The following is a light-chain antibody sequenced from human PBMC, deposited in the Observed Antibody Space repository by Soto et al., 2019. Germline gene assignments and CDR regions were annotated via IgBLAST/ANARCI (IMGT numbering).Light chain of an antibody. CDR1: QSISSN. Sequence: EIVLTQSPGTLSVSPGESATLSCRASQSISSNLAWYQQKPGQSPRLLIYGASSRATGVPVRFSGSGSGVAFTLTISGLQSEDFAVYYCQQYGSSGTFGQGTKGDIK. CDR2: GAS. V-gene: IGKV3-15*01. J-gene: IGKJ1*01. CDR3: QQYGSSGT.